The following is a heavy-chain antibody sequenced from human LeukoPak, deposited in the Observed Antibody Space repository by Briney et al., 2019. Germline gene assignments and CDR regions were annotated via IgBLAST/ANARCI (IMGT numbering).Heavy chain of an antibody. D-gene: IGHD3-22*01. CDR2: IWYDGSNK. J-gene: IGHJ3*02. CDR3: ARDRPLNYYDSSGSDI. CDR1: GFTFSSYG. V-gene: IGHV3-33*01. Sequence: PGGSLRLSCAASGFTFSSYGMHWVRQAPGKGLEWVAVIWYDGSNKYYVDSVKGRFTISRDNSKNTLYLQMNSLRAEDTAVYYCARDRPLNYYDSSGSDIWGQGTMVTVSS.